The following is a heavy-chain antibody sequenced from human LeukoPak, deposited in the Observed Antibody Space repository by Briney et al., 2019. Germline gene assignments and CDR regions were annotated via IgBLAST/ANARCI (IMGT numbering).Heavy chain of an antibody. D-gene: IGHD6-19*01. CDR3: ARGSYSSGWYVSDY. Sequence: SETLSLTCTVSGGSIITYYWNWIRQPAGKGLEWIGRIHHSGSTNYNPSLKSRVTISVDTSKNQFSLKLRSVTAADTAVYYCARGSYSSGWYVSDYWGQGTLVTVSS. CDR2: IHHSGST. J-gene: IGHJ4*02. V-gene: IGHV4-4*07. CDR1: GGSIITYY.